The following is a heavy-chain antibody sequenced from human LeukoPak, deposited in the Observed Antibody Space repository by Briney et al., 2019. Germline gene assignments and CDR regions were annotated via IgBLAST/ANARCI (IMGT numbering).Heavy chain of an antibody. CDR2: IGGGGTT. Sequence: PGGSLRLSCAASGFTLSSYAMSWVRQAPGKGLEWVAAIGGGGTTYYGDSVKGRFTITRDSSRNTLYLQMNSLRAEDTAIYYWAKREWDFGGAFDIWGQGTMVTVSS. J-gene: IGHJ3*02. V-gene: IGHV3-23*01. CDR1: GFTLSSYA. CDR3: AKREWDFGGAFDI. D-gene: IGHD1-26*01.